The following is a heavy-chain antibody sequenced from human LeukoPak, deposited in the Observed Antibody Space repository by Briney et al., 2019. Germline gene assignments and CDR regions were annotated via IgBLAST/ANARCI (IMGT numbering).Heavy chain of an antibody. Sequence: PSETLSLTCAVYGGSFSGYYWSWIRQPPGKGLERIGYIYYSGSTYYNPSLKSRVTISVDTSKNQFSLKLSSVTAADTAVYYCARETPNYDFWSGYQTGGGFDYWGQGTLVTVSS. D-gene: IGHD3-3*01. CDR3: ARETPNYDFWSGYQTGGGFDY. CDR2: IYYSGST. CDR1: GGSFSGYY. V-gene: IGHV4-30-4*01. J-gene: IGHJ4*02.